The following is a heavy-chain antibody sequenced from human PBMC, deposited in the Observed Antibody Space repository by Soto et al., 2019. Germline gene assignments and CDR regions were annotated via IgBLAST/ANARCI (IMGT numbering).Heavy chain of an antibody. CDR2: ISGSGGST. CDR3: AKDRGTYYYGSGSSYAFDI. V-gene: IGHV3-23*01. J-gene: IGHJ3*02. Sequence: GESLKISCAASGFTFSSYAMSWVRQAPGKGLEWVSAISGSGGSTYYADSVKGRFTISRDNSKNTLYLQMNSLRAEDTAVYYCAKDRGTYYYGSGSSYAFDIWGQGTMVTVSS. D-gene: IGHD3-10*01. CDR1: GFTFSSYA.